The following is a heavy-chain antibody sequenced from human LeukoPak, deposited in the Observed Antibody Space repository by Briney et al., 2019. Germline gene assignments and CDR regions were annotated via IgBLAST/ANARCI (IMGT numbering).Heavy chain of an antibody. CDR2: IHPNDYTT. CDR3: ARGRIAARRGSSYYFDY. Sequence: ASVKVSCKASGYTFTSYYMHWVRQAPGQGLEWMGTIHPNDYTTTYAQRFQGRVTMTRDASTSTVYMDLSSLRSEDTAVYYCARGRIAARRGSSYYFDYWGQGTLVTVSS. J-gene: IGHJ4*02. CDR1: GYTFTSYY. D-gene: IGHD6-13*01. V-gene: IGHV1-46*01.